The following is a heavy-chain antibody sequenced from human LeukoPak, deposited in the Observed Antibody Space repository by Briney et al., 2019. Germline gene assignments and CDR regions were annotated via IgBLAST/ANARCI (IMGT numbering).Heavy chain of an antibody. V-gene: IGHV3-48*04. J-gene: IGHJ3*02. CDR1: GFTFSGYS. CDR3: ARVTGAHAFDI. CDR2: ITSSSSGI. D-gene: IGHD1-26*01. Sequence: PGGSLRLSCAASGFTFSGYSMSWVRQAPGRGLEWVSYITSSSSGIYYADSVKGRFTISRDNAKNSLYLQMNSLRAEDTAVYYCARVTGAHAFDIWGQGTMVTVSS.